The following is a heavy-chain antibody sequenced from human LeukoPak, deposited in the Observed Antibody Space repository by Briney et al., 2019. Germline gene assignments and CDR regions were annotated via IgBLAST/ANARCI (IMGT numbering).Heavy chain of an antibody. CDR1: GYTFTSYY. V-gene: IGHV1-46*01. D-gene: IGHD3-9*01. CDR2: INPSGGST. CDR3: ARVLVIRYFDWLLDHDAFDI. J-gene: IGHJ3*02. Sequence: ASVKVSCKASGYTFTSYYMHWVRQAPGQGLEWMGIINPSGGSTSYAQKFQGRVTVTRDTSTSTAYMELRSLRSDDTAVYYCARVLVIRYFDWLLDHDAFDIWGQGTMVTVSS.